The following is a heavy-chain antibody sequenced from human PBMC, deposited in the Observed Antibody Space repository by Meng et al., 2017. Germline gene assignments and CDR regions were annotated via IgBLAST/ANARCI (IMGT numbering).Heavy chain of an antibody. CDR1: GYTFTSYE. D-gene: IGHD6-19*01. Sequence: VQRVQSGDEVKKPGASVKVSCKASGYTFTSYEINGVRQATGQGLEWMGWMNPNSGNTGYAQKFQGRVTMTRNTSISTAYMELSSLRSEDTAVYYCARYVAVAGVDYWGQGTLVTVSS. CDR3: ARYVAVAGVDY. J-gene: IGHJ4*02. CDR2: MNPNSGNT. V-gene: IGHV1-8*01.